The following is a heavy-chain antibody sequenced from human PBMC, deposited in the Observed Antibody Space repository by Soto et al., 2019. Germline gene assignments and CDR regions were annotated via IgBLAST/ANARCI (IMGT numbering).Heavy chain of an antibody. D-gene: IGHD3-10*01. V-gene: IGHV3-23*01. CDR1: GFTFNTYP. Sequence: EVKLLQSGGGVVPPGGSLRLSCATSGFTFNTYPMTWVRQAPGKGLEWVSSISSTAGKTSSYADSVKGRFAISRDFSDNTVYLQMDNLRVADTAVYFCAKGVLSFHYGMEVWGQGTTVTVSS. J-gene: IGHJ6*02. CDR3: AKGVLSFHYGMEV. CDR2: ISSTAGKTS.